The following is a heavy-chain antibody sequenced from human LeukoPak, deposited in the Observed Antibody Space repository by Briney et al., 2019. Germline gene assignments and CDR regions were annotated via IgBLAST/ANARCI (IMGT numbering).Heavy chain of an antibody. CDR3: AREDRSSGWYPLDY. CDR1: GFTFSSYS. CDR2: ISSSSSYI. V-gene: IGHV3-21*01. D-gene: IGHD6-19*01. J-gene: IGHJ4*02. Sequence: GGSLRLSCAASGFTFSSYSMNCVRQAPGKGLEWVSSISSSSSYIYYADSVKGRFTISRDNAKNSLYLQMNSLRAEDTAVYYCAREDRSSGWYPLDYWGQGTLVTVSS.